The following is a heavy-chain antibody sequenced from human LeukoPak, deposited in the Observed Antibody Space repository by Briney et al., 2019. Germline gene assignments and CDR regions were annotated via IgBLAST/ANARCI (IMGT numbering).Heavy chain of an antibody. CDR2: INSDGSST. D-gene: IGHD2-2*02. J-gene: IGHJ4*02. Sequence: GGSLRLSCAASGFTFSSYWMHWVRHAPGKGLVWVSRINSDGSSTSYADSVKGRFTVSRDNAKNTLYLQMNSLRAEDTAVYYCARSLGCSSSSCYMAYWGQGTLVTVSS. CDR1: GFTFSSYW. CDR3: ARSLGCSSSSCYMAY. V-gene: IGHV3-74*01.